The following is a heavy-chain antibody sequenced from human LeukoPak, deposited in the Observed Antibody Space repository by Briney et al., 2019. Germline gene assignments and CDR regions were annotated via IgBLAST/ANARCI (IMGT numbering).Heavy chain of an antibody. V-gene: IGHV3-48*03. D-gene: IGHD3-9*01. J-gene: IGHJ4*02. CDR2: ISSSGSTI. CDR1: GFTFSSYE. Sequence: GGSLRLSYAASGFTFSSYEMNWVRQAPGKGLEWVSYISSSGSTIYYADSVKGRFTISRDNAKNSLYLQMNSLGAEDTAVYYCARDRFDWLLSGVGYFDYWGQGTLVTVSS. CDR3: ARDRFDWLLSGVGYFDY.